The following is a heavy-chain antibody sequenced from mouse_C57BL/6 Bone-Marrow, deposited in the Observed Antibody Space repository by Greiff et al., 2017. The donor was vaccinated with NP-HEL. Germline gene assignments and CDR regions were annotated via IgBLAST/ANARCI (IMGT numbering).Heavy chain of an antibody. J-gene: IGHJ1*03. CDR1: GFNIKDDY. CDR2: IDPENGDT. D-gene: IGHD2-4*01. CDR3: TACDYDGYFEV. V-gene: IGHV14-4*01. Sequence: EVQLQQSGAELVRPGASVKLSCTASGFNIKDDYMHWVKQRPEQGLEWIGWIDPENGDTEYASKFQGKATITADTSSNTAYLQLSSLTSEDTAVYYCTACDYDGYFEVWGTGTTVTVSA.